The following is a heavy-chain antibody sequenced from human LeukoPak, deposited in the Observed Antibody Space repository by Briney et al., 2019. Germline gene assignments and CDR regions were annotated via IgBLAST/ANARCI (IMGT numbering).Heavy chain of an antibody. J-gene: IGHJ5*02. D-gene: IGHD2-2*02. CDR3: ARSFVVVPGAIGWFDP. CDR2: INTNSGNP. CDR1: GYTFTNYA. V-gene: IGHV7-4-1*02. Sequence: ASVKVSCKASGYTFTNYAMNWVRQAPGQGLEWMGWINTNSGNPAYAQGFTGRFVFSLDTSVSTAYLQISRLRAEDTAMYYCARSFVVVPGAIGWFDPWGQGTLVTVSS.